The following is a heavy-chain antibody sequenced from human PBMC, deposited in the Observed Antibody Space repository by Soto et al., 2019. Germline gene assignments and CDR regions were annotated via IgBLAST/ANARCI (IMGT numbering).Heavy chain of an antibody. D-gene: IGHD3-22*01. CDR3: TRSTYYYDSSGQNWFDP. J-gene: IGHJ5*02. CDR2: ISSNGGTT. Sequence: GGSLRLSCAASGFTFSSYAMHWVRQAPGKGLEYVSAISSNGGTTYYANSVKDRFTISRDNSKNTLYLQMGSLRAEDMAVYYCTRSTYYYDSSGQNWFDPWGQGTLVTVSS. CDR1: GFTFSSYA. V-gene: IGHV3-64*01.